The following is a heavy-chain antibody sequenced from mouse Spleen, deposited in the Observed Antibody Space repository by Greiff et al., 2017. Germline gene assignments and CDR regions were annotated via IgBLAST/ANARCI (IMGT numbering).Heavy chain of an antibody. CDR1: GYTFTSYD. V-gene: IGHV1-85*01. CDR2: IYPRDGST. D-gene: IGHD2-3*01. CDR3: AREGDDGYYGGFAY. Sequence: VNLVESGPELVKPGASVKLSCKASGYTFTSYDINWVKQRPGQGLEWIGWIYPRDGSTKYNEKFKGKATLTVDTSSSTAYMELHSLTSEDSAVYFCAREGDDGYYGGFAYWGQGTLVTVSA. J-gene: IGHJ3*01.